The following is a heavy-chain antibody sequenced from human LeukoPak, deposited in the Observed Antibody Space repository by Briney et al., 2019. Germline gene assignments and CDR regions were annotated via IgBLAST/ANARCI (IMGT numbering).Heavy chain of an antibody. Sequence: PSETLSLTCTVSGGSISSYYWSWIRQPPGKGLEWIGYIYYSGSTNYNPSLKSRVTISVDTSKNQFSLKLSSVTAADTAVYYCAGDQNGGGYDYWGQGTLVTVPS. D-gene: IGHD1-26*01. CDR1: GGSISSYY. V-gene: IGHV4-59*01. CDR3: AGDQNGGGYDY. CDR2: IYYSGST. J-gene: IGHJ4*02.